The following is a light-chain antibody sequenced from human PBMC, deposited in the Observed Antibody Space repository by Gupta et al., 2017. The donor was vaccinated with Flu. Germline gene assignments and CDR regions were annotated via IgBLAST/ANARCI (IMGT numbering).Light chain of an antibody. Sequence: DIVMTQSPLSLAVTPGEPASISCRSSQSLLHSNGYNYLDWYLQKPGQSPQLLIYLGSNRASGVPDRFSGSGSGTDFTLKISRVEAEDVGVYYCMQALQIWTFGHGTKVAI. V-gene: IGKV2-28*01. CDR2: LGS. J-gene: IGKJ1*01. CDR1: QSLLHSNGYNY. CDR3: MQALQIWT.